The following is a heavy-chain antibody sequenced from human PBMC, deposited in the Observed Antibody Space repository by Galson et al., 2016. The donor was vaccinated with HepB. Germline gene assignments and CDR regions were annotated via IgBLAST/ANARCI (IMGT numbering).Heavy chain of an antibody. CDR1: GGSISSSYY. CDR3: ARHAGTSYENYYMDV. V-gene: IGHV4-39*01. D-gene: IGHD1-7*01. Sequence: ETLSLTCTVSGGSISSSYYWAWIRQPPGKGLEWIASIYYSGTSYYKPSLTSQVTISVDTSKSQFSLKVRSVTAADTAVYYCARHAGTSYENYYMDVWGRGTTVAVSS. J-gene: IGHJ6*03. CDR2: IYYSGTS.